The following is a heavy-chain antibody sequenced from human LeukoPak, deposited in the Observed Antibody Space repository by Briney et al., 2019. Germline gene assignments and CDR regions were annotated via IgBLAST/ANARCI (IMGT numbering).Heavy chain of an antibody. V-gene: IGHV1-2*02. CDR3: ASLDCTNGVCLDYFDY. CDR1: GYTFTGYY. CDR2: INPNSGGT. Sequence: GASVKVSCKASGYTFTGYYMHWVRQAPGQGLEWMGWINPNSGGTNYAQKFQSRVTMTRDTSISTAYMELSRLRSDDTAVYYCASLDCTNGVCLDYFDYWGQGTLVTVSS. J-gene: IGHJ4*02. D-gene: IGHD2-8*01.